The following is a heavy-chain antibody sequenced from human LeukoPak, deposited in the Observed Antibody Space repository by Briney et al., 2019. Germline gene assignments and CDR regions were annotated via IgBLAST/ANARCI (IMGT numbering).Heavy chain of an antibody. D-gene: IGHD3-22*01. CDR2: IYYSGST. J-gene: IGHJ5*02. V-gene: IGHV4-61*01. CDR3: ATNGHDSGFT. CDR1: GGSVSSGSYY. Sequence: SETLSLTCTVSGGSVSSGSYYWSWIRQPPGKGLECIGYIYYSGSTSYSPSLKSRVTISVDTSKNQFSLKLSSVTAADTAVYYCATNGHDSGFTWGQGTLVTVSS.